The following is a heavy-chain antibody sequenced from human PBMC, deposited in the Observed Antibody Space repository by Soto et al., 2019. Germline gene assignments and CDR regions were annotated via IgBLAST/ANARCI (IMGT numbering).Heavy chain of an antibody. CDR3: ARKGNYLDY. CDR1: GGSISSYY. CDR2: IYYSGST. Sequence: QVQLQESGPGLVKPSETLSLTCTVSGGSISSYYWSWIRQPPGKGLEWIGYIYYSGSTNYNPSLKSRVTISVDTSKNQFSLKLSSVTAADTAVYYCARKGNYLDYWGQGTLVTVSS. J-gene: IGHJ4*02. V-gene: IGHV4-59*08.